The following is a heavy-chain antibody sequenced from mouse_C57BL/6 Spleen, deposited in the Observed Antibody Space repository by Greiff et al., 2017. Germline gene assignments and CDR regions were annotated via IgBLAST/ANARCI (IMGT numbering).Heavy chain of an antibody. J-gene: IGHJ3*01. CDR2: IDPSDSYT. D-gene: IGHD1-1*01. Sequence: QVQLQQPGAELVRPGTSVKLSCKASGYTFTSYWMHWVKQRPGQGLEWIGVIDPSDSYTNYNQKFKGKATLTVDTSSSTAYMQLSSLTSEDSAVYCCRITTVGGGFAYWGQGTLVTVSA. CDR1: GYTFTSYW. CDR3: RITTVGGGFAY. V-gene: IGHV1-59*01.